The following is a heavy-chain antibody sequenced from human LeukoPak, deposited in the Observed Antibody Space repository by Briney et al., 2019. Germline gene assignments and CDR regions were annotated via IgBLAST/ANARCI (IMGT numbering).Heavy chain of an antibody. D-gene: IGHD6-6*01. V-gene: IGHV3-30*18. CDR2: ISYDGSNK. CDR1: GFTFSSYG. CDR3: AKASSSLLYYFDY. Sequence: GGSLRLSCAASGFTFSSYGMHWVRQAPGKGLEWVAVISYDGSNKYYADSVKGRFTISRDNSKNTLYLQMNSLRAEDTAVYYCAKASSSLLYYFDYWGQGTLVTVSS. J-gene: IGHJ4*02.